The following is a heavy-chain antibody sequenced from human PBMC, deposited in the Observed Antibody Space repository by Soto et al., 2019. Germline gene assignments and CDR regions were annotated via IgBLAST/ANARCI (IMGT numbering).Heavy chain of an antibody. CDR1: GFTFSSNG. V-gene: IGHV3-30*18. J-gene: IGHJ3*02. CDR2: ISYDGSNT. CDR3: AKLLYRSGTDVVDI. D-gene: IGHD6-19*01. Sequence: QVQLVESGGGVVQPGRSLRLSCVASGFTFSSNGMHWVRQAPGKGLEGVAVISYDGSNTFYADSVKGRFTISRENSKNALYLQMNILGAEDTAVYYCAKLLYRSGTDVVDIWGQGPMVTVSS.